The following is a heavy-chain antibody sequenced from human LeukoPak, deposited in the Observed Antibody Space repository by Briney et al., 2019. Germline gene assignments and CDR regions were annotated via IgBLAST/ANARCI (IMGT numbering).Heavy chain of an antibody. CDR3: ARDRSEDYGSGSYYNQGLYFDY. J-gene: IGHJ4*02. Sequence: ASVKVSCKASGYTFTSYYMHWVRQAPGQGLEWMGIINPSGGSTSYAQKFQGRVTMTRDTSTSTVYMELSSLRSEDTAVYHCARDRSEDYGSGSYYNQGLYFDYWGQGTLVTVSS. CDR1: GYTFTSYY. V-gene: IGHV1-46*01. CDR2: INPSGGST. D-gene: IGHD3-10*01.